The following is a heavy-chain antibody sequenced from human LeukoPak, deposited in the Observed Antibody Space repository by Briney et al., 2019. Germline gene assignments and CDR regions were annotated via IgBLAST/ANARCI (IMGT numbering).Heavy chain of an antibody. CDR1: GGTFSSYA. Sequence: ASVKVSCEASGGTFSSYAISWVRQAPGQGLEWMGRIIPSLGIANYAQKFQGRVTITADKSTSTAYMELSSLRSEDTAVYYCASEGSGYDGYWGQGTLVTVSS. CDR3: ASEGSGYDGY. V-gene: IGHV1-69*04. CDR2: IIPSLGIA. J-gene: IGHJ4*02. D-gene: IGHD5-12*01.